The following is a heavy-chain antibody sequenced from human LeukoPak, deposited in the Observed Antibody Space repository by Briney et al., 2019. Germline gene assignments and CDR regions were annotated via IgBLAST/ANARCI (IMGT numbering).Heavy chain of an antibody. V-gene: IGHV1-69*13. CDR3: ARALTTVVPMDV. CDR1: GGTFSSYA. J-gene: IGHJ6*02. Sequence: GASVTVSCTASGGTFSSYAISWVRQAPGQGLEWMGGIIPIFGTANYAQKFQGRVTITADESTSTAYMELSSLRSEDTAVYYCARALTTVVPMDVWGQGTTVTVSS. D-gene: IGHD4-23*01. CDR2: IIPIFGTA.